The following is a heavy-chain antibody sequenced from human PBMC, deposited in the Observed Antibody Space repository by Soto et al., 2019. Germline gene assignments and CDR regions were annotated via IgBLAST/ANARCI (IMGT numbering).Heavy chain of an antibody. CDR3: PSDDGRGLKY. CDR2: INNVGSII. Sequence: EVQLVQSGGGLIQPGGSLRLSCAVSGISFSNSWMHWIRQIPGKGLVWVSHINNVGSIINYADSVRGRFTISRDNAGNTLYLQINGLRVEDTATYYCPSDDGRGLKYWGQGTSVTVSS. CDR1: GISFSNSW. J-gene: IGHJ4*02. V-gene: IGHV3-74*01.